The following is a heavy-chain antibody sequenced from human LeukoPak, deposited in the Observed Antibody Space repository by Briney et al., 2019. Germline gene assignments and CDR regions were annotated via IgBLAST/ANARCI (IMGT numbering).Heavy chain of an antibody. CDR3: ATSEYSSSLDPFDY. D-gene: IGHD6-6*01. V-gene: IGHV1-69*13. Sequence: GASVKVSCKASGGTFSSYAISWVRQAPGQGLEWMGGIIPIFGTANYAQKFQGRVTITADESTSTAYMELSSLRSEDTAVHYCATSEYSSSLDPFDYWGQGTLVTVSS. CDR2: IIPIFGTA. J-gene: IGHJ4*02. CDR1: GGTFSSYA.